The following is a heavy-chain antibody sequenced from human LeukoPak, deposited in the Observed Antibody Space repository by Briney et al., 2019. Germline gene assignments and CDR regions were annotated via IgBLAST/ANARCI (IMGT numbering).Heavy chain of an antibody. V-gene: IGHV3-48*04. CDR1: GFTFSSYS. CDR3: ARGDLFGIVGATPYDAFDI. Sequence: GGSLRLSCAASGFTFSSYSMNWVRQAPGKGLEWVSYISSSSSTIYYADSVKGRFTISRDNAKNSLYLQMNSLRAEDTAVYYCARGDLFGIVGATPYDAFDIWGQGTMVTVSS. CDR2: ISSSSSTI. D-gene: IGHD1-26*01. J-gene: IGHJ3*02.